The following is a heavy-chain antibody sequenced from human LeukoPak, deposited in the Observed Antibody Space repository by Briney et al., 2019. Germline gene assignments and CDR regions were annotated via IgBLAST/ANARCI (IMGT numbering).Heavy chain of an antibody. Sequence: GGSLRLSCAASGFTFSSYAMSWVRQAPGKGLEWVSAISGSGGSTYYADSVKGRFTISRDNSKNTLYLQMNSLRAEDTAVYYCAKGGLFHYYYYYMDVWGKGTTVTISS. CDR1: GFTFSSYA. CDR2: ISGSGGST. V-gene: IGHV3-23*01. J-gene: IGHJ6*03. CDR3: AKGGLFHYYYYYMDV.